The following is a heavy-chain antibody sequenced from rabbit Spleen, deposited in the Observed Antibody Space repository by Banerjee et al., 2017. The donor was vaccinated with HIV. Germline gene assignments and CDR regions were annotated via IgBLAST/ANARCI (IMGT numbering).Heavy chain of an antibody. CDR1: GFTISSSYY. CDR3: MRDPHTIPNL. V-gene: IGHV1S40*01. CDR2: IDPVFGIT. Sequence: QSLEESGGDLVKPGASLTLTCTASGFTISSSYYMCWVRQAPGKGLEWIGYIDPVFGITYYANWVNGRFSISRENAQNTVFLQMTSLTAADTATYFCMRDPHTIPNLWGPGTLVTVS. J-gene: IGHJ4*01. D-gene: IGHD2-1*01.